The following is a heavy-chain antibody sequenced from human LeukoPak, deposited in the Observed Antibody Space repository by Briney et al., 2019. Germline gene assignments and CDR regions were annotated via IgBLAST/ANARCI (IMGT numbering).Heavy chain of an antibody. CDR1: GDSISSGDYY. CDR3: ARRPHYYYYYYYMDV. Sequence: SETLSLTCTVSGDSISSGDYYWSWIRQPPGKGLEWIGEINHSGSTNYNPSLKSRVTISVDTSKNQFSLKLSSVTAADTAVYYCARRPHYYYYYYYMDVWGKGTTVTVSS. CDR2: INHSGST. J-gene: IGHJ6*03. V-gene: IGHV4-39*07.